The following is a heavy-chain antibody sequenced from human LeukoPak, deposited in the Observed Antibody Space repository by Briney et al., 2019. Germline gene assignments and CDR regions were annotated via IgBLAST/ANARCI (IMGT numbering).Heavy chain of an antibody. CDR1: GYTFTSYY. CDR2: INPSGGST. V-gene: IGHV1-46*01. J-gene: IGHJ6*03. CDR3: ARGSGPRHSSGWYSGVYYYYMDV. Sequence: ASVKVSCKASGYTFTSYYMHWVRQAPGQGLEWMGIINPSGGSTSYAQKFQGRVTMTRDMSTSTVYMELRSLRSDDTAVYYCARGSGPRHSSGWYSGVYYYYMDVWGKGTTVTVSS. D-gene: IGHD6-19*01.